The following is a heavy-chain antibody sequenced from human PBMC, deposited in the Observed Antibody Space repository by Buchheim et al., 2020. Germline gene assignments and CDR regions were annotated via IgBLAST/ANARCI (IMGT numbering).Heavy chain of an antibody. D-gene: IGHD3-9*01. V-gene: IGHV3-33*01. CDR2: IWYDGSKK. CDR3: ARAFYPGYHNDWYFDL. Sequence: QVQLVESGGGVVQPGRSLRLSCAASGFTFSSYGMHWVRQAPGKGLEWVAGIWYDGSKKYTVESVKDRFSISRDNSKNTLYLQMNSLRVEDTAVYYCARAFYPGYHNDWYFDLWGRGTL. J-gene: IGHJ2*01. CDR1: GFTFSSYG.